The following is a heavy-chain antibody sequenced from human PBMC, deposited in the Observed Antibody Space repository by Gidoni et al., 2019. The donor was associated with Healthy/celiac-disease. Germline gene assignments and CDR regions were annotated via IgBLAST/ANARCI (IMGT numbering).Heavy chain of an antibody. D-gene: IGHD2-2*01. CDR2: ISYDGSNK. Sequence: QVQLVESGGGVVQPGRSLRLSCAASGFPFTSYGMHWVRQAPGKGLEWVAVISYDGSNKYYADSVKGRFTISRDNSKNTLYLQMNSLRAEDTAVYYCAKLGYCSSTSCHEFDYWGQGTLVTVSS. CDR1: GFPFTSYG. J-gene: IGHJ4*02. V-gene: IGHV3-30*18. CDR3: AKLGYCSSTSCHEFDY.